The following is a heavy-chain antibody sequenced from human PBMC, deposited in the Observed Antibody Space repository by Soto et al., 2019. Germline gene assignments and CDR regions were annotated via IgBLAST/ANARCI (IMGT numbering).Heavy chain of an antibody. D-gene: IGHD1-1*01. CDR3: AKDLGNWTIDY. Sequence: QVQLVESGGGVVQPGRSLRLSCAASGFTFSSYGMHWVRQAPGKGLEWVAVISYDGSNKYYADSVKGRLTISRDNSKNTLYLQMNSLRAEDTAVYYCAKDLGNWTIDYWGQGTLVTVSS. J-gene: IGHJ4*02. CDR1: GFTFSSYG. V-gene: IGHV3-30*18. CDR2: ISYDGSNK.